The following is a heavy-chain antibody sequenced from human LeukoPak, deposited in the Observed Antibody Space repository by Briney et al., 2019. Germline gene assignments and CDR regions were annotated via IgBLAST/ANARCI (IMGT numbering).Heavy chain of an antibody. D-gene: IGHD4-17*01. J-gene: IGHJ2*01. CDR1: GGSIRSSY. CDR3: ANYGDYGWYFDL. CDR2: IYYSGNT. Sequence: SETLSLTCTVSGGSIRSSYWSWIRQPPGKALEWIGYIYYSGNTNYNPSLKSRVTISVDTSKNQFSLKLSSVTAADTAVYYCANYGDYGWYFDLWGRGTLVTVSS. V-gene: IGHV4-59*08.